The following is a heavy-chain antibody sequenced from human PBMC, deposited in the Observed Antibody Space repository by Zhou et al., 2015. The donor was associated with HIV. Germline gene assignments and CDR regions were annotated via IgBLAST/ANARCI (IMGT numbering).Heavy chain of an antibody. CDR2: ITPMFDME. V-gene: IGHV1-69*04. CDR3: ARARLRSSSSGYYYDDY. CDR1: GGTFSGSD. J-gene: IGHJ4*02. Sequence: LVQSGTEVRKPGSSVNVSCKASGGTFSGSDISWVRQAPGQGLEWMGSITPMFDMETYAEKFRARLTITVDKSTSAAYMELNRLTSEDTAVYYCARARLRSSSSGYYYDDYWGQGTLVTVSS. D-gene: IGHD3-22*01.